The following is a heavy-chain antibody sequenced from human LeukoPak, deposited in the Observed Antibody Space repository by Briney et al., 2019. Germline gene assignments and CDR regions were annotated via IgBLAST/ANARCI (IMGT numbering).Heavy chain of an antibody. V-gene: IGHV3-23*01. D-gene: IGHD6-19*01. CDR3: AKDLESSSSGWYEEFDP. J-gene: IGHJ5*02. Sequence: PGGSLRLSCAASGFTFSSYAMSWIRQAPGKGLEWVSAISGSGGSTYYADSVKGRFTISRDNSKNTLYLQMNSLRAEDTAVYYCAKDLESSSSGWYEEFDPWGQGTLVTVSS. CDR1: GFTFSSYA. CDR2: ISGSGGST.